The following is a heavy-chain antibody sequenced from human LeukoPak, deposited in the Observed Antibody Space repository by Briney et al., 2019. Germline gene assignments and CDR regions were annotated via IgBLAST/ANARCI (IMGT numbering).Heavy chain of an antibody. CDR2: INGDGSST. CDR3: ARDTNYGMDV. CDR1: GFTFSPYW. Sequence: PGGSLRLSCAVSGFTFSPYWLHWVRQAPGKGLVWVSRINGDGSSTTYADSVKGRVHISRDNAKNTVYLQMNSLRDEDTAVYYCARDTNYGMDVWGQGTTVIVSS. V-gene: IGHV3-74*01. J-gene: IGHJ6*02.